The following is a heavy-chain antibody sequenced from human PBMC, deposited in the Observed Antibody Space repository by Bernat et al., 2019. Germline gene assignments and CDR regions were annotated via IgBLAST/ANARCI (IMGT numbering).Heavy chain of an antibody. CDR2: IGSSSSYT. J-gene: IGHJ4*02. D-gene: IGHD6-25*01. CDR1: GFTFSDYY. V-gene: IGHV3-11*05. Sequence: VQLVESGGGLVQPGGSLRLSCAASGFTFSDYYMSWIRQAPGKGLEWVSYIGSSSSYTNYADSVKGRFTISRDNAKKSLYLQMNSLRAEDTAVYYCASGGPPPGIAAAAPAGWGQGTLVTVSS. CDR3: ASGGPPPGIAAAAPAG.